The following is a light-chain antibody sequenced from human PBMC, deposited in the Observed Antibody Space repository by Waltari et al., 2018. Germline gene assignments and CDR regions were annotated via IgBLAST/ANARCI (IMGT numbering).Light chain of an antibody. Sequence: QSVLTQPPSVSGAPGTRVTIPCTGSGANFGAGFDVHWYQQLPGGFPKLLLSNNNKRPSGVPERFSASKSGTSASLAITGLQAEDEGDYFCQSYDSYWGVVFGGGTKLTVL. J-gene: IGLJ3*02. CDR3: QSYDSYWGVV. CDR1: GANFGAGFD. V-gene: IGLV1-40*01. CDR2: NNN.